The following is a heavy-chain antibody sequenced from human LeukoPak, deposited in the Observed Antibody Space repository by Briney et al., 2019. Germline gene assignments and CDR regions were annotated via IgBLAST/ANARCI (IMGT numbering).Heavy chain of an antibody. J-gene: IGHJ4*02. D-gene: IGHD3-10*01. CDR2: IYYSGST. CDR3: ARDRPLTMVRGVTAPSPDY. Sequence: WETLSLTCTVSGGSFSSYYWSWLRQPPGKGLEWIGYIYYSGSTNYNPSLKSRVTISVDTSKNQCSLKLSSVTAADTAVYYCARDRPLTMVRGVTAPSPDYWGQGTLVTVSS. V-gene: IGHV4-59*12. CDR1: GGSFSSYY.